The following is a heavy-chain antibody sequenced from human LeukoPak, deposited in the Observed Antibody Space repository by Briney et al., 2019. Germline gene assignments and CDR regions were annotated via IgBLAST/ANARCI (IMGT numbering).Heavy chain of an antibody. CDR1: GFTLHSFR. CDR3: TREGLDP. J-gene: IGHJ5*02. Sequence: GSLRLPCSAPGFTLHSFRMDLGRQAPGKGLVWVSRIESDGTGTIYADSVRGRFTISRDNAKNTMYLQMNSLRAEDTAVYYCTREGLDPWGQGTLVTVSS. D-gene: IGHD2-21*01. V-gene: IGHV3-74*01. CDR2: IESDGTGT.